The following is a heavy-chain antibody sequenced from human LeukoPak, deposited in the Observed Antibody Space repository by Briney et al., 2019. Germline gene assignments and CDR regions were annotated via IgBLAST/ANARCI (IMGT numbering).Heavy chain of an antibody. Sequence: ASVKDTCQASRGTFSSYAISWVRQAPGQELEWMGRIIPILGIANYSQKFQGRVTTTADKSTSTAYMDLSSLRSEDTAVYYCARVGFYYDGSGYYFPDYWGQGTLVTVSS. V-gene: IGHV1-69*04. CDR3: ARVGFYYDGSGYYFPDY. CDR2: IIPILGIA. CDR1: RGTFSSYA. J-gene: IGHJ4*02. D-gene: IGHD3-22*01.